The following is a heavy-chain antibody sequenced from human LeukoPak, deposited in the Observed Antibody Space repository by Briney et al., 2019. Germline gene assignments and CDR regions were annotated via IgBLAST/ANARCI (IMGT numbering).Heavy chain of an antibody. CDR1: GGSISSYY. D-gene: IGHD6-13*01. J-gene: IGHJ4*02. Sequence: SETLSLTCTVSGGSISSYYWSWIRQPPGKGLEWIGYIYYSGSTNYNPSLKSRVTISVDTSKNQFSLKLSSVTAADTAVYYCARVAQELEHFDYWGQGTLVTVSS. V-gene: IGHV4-59*01. CDR3: ARVAQELEHFDY. CDR2: IYYSGST.